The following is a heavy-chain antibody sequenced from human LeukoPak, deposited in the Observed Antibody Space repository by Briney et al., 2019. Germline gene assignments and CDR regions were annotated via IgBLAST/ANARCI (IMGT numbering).Heavy chain of an antibody. Sequence: GGSLRLSCAASGFTVSSNYMSWVRQAPGKGLEWVSVTYSGGSTYYADSVKGRFTISRDSSKSTLYIQMNSLRAEDTAVYYCARAKPKNMVRGLIMRRESRYYFDYWGQGTLVTVSS. V-gene: IGHV3-53*01. CDR3: ARAKPKNMVRGLIMRRESRYYFDY. J-gene: IGHJ4*02. D-gene: IGHD3-10*01. CDR2: TYSGGST. CDR1: GFTVSSNY.